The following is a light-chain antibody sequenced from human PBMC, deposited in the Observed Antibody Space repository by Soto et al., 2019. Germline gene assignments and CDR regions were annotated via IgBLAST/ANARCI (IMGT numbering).Light chain of an antibody. J-gene: IGLJ3*02. V-gene: IGLV2-23*01. CDR2: EGS. CDR1: SSDVGGQKL. Sequence: QSALTQPASVSGSPGHSITISCTGTSSDVGGQKLVSWYQQHPGKAPKVLLYEGSERPSGVSDRFSGSKSGNTASLTISGLQAEDEADYYCCSYAGSTTWVFGGGTKLTVL. CDR3: CSYAGSTTWV.